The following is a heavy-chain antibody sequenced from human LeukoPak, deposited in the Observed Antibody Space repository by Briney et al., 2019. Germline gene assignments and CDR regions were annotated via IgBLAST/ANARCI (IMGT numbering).Heavy chain of an antibody. CDR2: ISESGDTI. CDR3: GRVGLTGSVPSDY. D-gene: IGHD1-14*01. Sequence: GGSLRLSCAASGFTFSGRAMTWVRQAPGKGLEWVSVISESGDTIYYADSAKGRFTISRDNSKNTLYLQMNSLRAEDTAVYYWGRVGLTGSVPSDYWGQGTLVTVSS. CDR1: GFTFSGRA. V-gene: IGHV3-23*01. J-gene: IGHJ4*02.